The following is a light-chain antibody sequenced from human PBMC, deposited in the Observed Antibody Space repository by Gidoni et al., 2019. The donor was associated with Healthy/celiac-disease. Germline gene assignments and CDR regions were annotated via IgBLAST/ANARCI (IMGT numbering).Light chain of an antibody. CDR3: QQYNNWPPWT. CDR1: QIVSSN. CDR2: GAA. J-gene: IGKJ1*01. Sequence: IVMTHSPATLSVSPGERATLSCRASQIVSSNLSWYQQNTGQAPRLLIYGAANRATGSPARFSGSGSWTEFTLTISSMHSEDGAAYYCQQYNNWPPWTFGQGTKVEIK. V-gene: IGKV3-15*01.